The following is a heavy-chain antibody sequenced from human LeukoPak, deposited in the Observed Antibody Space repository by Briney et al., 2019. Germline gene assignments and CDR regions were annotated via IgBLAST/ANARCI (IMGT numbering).Heavy chain of an antibody. V-gene: IGHV4-39*07. Sequence: PSETLSLTCTVPGGSISSSSYYWGCIRQPPGKGLEWIGSIYYSGSTYYNPSLKSRVTISVDTSKHQFSLKLSSVTAADTAVYYCVMDQTGDLGYFDYWGQGTLVTVSS. D-gene: IGHD7-27*01. CDR2: IYYSGST. CDR1: GGSISSSSYY. J-gene: IGHJ4*02. CDR3: VMDQTGDLGYFDY.